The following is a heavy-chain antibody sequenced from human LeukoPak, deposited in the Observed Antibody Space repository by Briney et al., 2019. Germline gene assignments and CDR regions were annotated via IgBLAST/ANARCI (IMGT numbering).Heavy chain of an antibody. Sequence: GESLKISCKGSGYSFTSYWIGWVRQMPGKGLEWMGIIYPGDSDTRYSPSFQGQVTISADKSISTAYLQWSSLKASDTAMYYCARGVPHIAADASYYYYGMDVWGQGTTVTVSS. CDR2: IYPGDSDT. CDR1: GYSFTSYW. J-gene: IGHJ6*02. V-gene: IGHV5-51*01. CDR3: ARGVPHIAADASYYYYGMDV. D-gene: IGHD6-13*01.